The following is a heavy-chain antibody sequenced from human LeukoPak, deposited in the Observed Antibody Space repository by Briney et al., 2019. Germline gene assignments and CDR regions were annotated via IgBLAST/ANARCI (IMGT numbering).Heavy chain of an antibody. D-gene: IGHD5-24*01. V-gene: IGHV3-30-3*01. CDR3: ARDRWVATTHYYFDY. CDR1: GFTFSSYA. Sequence: GGSLRLSCAASGFTFSSYAMHWVRQAPGKGLERVAVISYDGSNKYYADSVKGRFTISRDNSKNTLYLQMNSLRAEDTAVYYCARDRWVATTHYYFDYWGQGTLVTVSS. J-gene: IGHJ4*02. CDR2: ISYDGSNK.